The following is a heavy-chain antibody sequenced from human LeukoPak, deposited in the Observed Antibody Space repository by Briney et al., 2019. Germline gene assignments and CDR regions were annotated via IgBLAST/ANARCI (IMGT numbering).Heavy chain of an antibody. Sequence: GGSLRLSCAASGFTFSSYWMSWVRQAPGKGLEWVANRKQDGSEKNYVDSVKGRFTISRDNAKSSLYLQMNSLRAEDTAVYYCARDLSGWGYCSSTSCYGNDYWGQGTLVTVSS. J-gene: IGHJ4*02. V-gene: IGHV3-7*04. CDR1: GFTFSSYW. CDR2: RKQDGSEK. CDR3: ARDLSGWGYCSSTSCYGNDY. D-gene: IGHD2-2*01.